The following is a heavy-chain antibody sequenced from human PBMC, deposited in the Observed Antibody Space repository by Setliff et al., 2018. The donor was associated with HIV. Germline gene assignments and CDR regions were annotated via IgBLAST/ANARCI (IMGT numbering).Heavy chain of an antibody. J-gene: IGHJ4*02. D-gene: IGHD1-7*01. CDR1: GGSINVHNYY. CDR3: ARLWGGGTLVDS. CDR2: IYYGGGT. Sequence: SETLSLTCTVSGGSINVHNYYWGWVRQSPGKGLDYIGTIYYGGGTYYNPSLESRVTISVDMSYNQFSLKVTSVTAADTAVYFCARLWGGGTLVDSWGQGTLVTVSS. V-gene: IGHV4-39*01.